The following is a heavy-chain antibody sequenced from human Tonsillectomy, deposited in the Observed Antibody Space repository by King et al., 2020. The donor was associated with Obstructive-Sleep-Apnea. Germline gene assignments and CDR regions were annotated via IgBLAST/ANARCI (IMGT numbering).Heavy chain of an antibody. V-gene: IGHV1-3*01. CDR1: GFPFTSYG. CDR3: ARLGYCSGGSCYADNYYYGRDV. Sequence: QLVQSGAEVKKPGASVKVSCKASGFPFTSYGIHWVRQAPGQRLEWMGWINAGNGNTKYSQNFQDRVTITRDTSASTAYMELSSLRSEDTAVFYCARLGYCSGGSCYADNYYYGRDVWGQGTTVTVSS. CDR2: INAGNGNT. D-gene: IGHD2-15*01. J-gene: IGHJ6*02.